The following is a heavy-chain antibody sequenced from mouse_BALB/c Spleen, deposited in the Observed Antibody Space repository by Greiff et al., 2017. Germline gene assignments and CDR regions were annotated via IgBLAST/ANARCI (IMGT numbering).Heavy chain of an antibody. Sequence: VQLKQSGAELVRSGASVKLSCTASGFNIKDYYMHWVKQRPEQGLEWIGWIDPENGDTEYAPKFQGKATMTADTSSNTAYLQLSSLTSEDTAVYYCNAAYYRYDVAMDYWGQGTSVTVSS. CDR1: GFNIKDYY. D-gene: IGHD2-14*01. J-gene: IGHJ4*01. V-gene: IGHV14-4*02. CDR3: NAAYYRYDVAMDY. CDR2: IDPENGDT.